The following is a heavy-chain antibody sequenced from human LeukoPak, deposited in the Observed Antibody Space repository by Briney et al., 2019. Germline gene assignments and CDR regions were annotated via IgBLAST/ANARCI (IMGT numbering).Heavy chain of an antibody. CDR1: GDSISSSSYY. J-gene: IGHJ4*02. V-gene: IGHV4-39*07. Sequence: SETLSLTCSVSGDSISSSSYYWGWIRQPPGKGLEWIGNIYYSGSTYYSPSLKSRVTISLNTSKNQFSLKLSSVTAADTAVYYCATTTIRLGYWGQGTLVTVSS. CDR3: ATTTIRLGY. CDR2: IYYSGST. D-gene: IGHD1-26*01.